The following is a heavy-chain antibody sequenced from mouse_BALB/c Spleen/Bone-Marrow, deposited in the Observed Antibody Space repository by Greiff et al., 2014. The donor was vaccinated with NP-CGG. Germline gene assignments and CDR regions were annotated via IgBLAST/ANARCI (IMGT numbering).Heavy chain of an antibody. V-gene: IGHV5-17*02. D-gene: IGHD2-10*02. CDR3: ARGKYGYDY. CDR2: ISSGSSTI. J-gene: IGHJ2*01. CDR1: GFTFSSFG. Sequence: EVKLVESGGGLVQPGGSRKLSCAASGFTFSSFGVRWVRQAPEKGLEWVAYISSGSSTIYYADTVKGRFTISRDNPKNTLFLQMTSLRSEDTAMYYCARGKYGYDYWGQGTTLTVSS.